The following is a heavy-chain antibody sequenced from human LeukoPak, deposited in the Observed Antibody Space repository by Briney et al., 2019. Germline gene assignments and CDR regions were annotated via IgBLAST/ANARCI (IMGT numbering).Heavy chain of an antibody. CDR2: IYHSGST. J-gene: IGHJ4*02. D-gene: IGHD1-26*01. Sequence: GSLRLSCAASGFTFSSYEMNWVRQAPGKGLEWIGSIYHSGSTYYNPSLKSRVTISVDTSKNQFSLKLSSVTAADTAVYYCARDSLHYRYYFDYWGQGTLVTVSS. V-gene: IGHV4-38-2*02. CDR3: ARDSLHYRYYFDY. CDR1: GFTFSSYE.